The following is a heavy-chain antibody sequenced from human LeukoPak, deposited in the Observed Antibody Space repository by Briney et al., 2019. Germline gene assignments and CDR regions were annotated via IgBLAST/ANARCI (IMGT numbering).Heavy chain of an antibody. CDR1: GFTFDDYD. D-gene: IGHD3-22*01. CDR3: AKDIVQYYYDSSGLNAFDI. CDR2: ISWNSGSI. Sequence: GGSLRLSCAASGFTFDDYDMHWVRQVPGKGLEWVSGISWNSGSIGYADSVKGRFTISRDNAKNSLYLQMNSLRAEDAALYYCAKDIVQYYYDSSGLNAFDIWGQGTMVTVSS. V-gene: IGHV3-9*01. J-gene: IGHJ3*02.